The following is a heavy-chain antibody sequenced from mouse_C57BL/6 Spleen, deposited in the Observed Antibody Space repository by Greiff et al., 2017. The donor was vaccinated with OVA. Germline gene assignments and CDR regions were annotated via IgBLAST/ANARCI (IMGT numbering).Heavy chain of an antibody. V-gene: IGHV1-64*01. CDR1: GYTFTSYW. Sequence: QVQLKQPGAELVKPGASVKLSCKASGYTFTSYWMHWVKQRPGQGLEWIGMIHPNSGSTNYNEKFKSKATLTVDKSSSTAYMQLSSLTSEDSAVYYCARWSNPYYAMDYWGQGTSVTVSS. D-gene: IGHD2-5*01. CDR3: ARWSNPYYAMDY. CDR2: IHPNSGST. J-gene: IGHJ4*01.